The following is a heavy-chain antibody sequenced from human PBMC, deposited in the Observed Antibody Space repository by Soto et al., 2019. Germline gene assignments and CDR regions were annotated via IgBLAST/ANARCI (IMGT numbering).Heavy chain of an antibody. CDR1: GFTFSDYY. CDR3: ARGDDVYAITPHYYYYMDV. V-gene: IGHV3-11*01. J-gene: IGHJ6*03. CDR2: ISSSGSTI. D-gene: IGHD2-8*01. Sequence: GGSLRLSCAASGFTFSDYYMSWIRQAPGKGLEWVSYISSSGSTIYYADSVKGRFTISRDNAKNSLYLQMNSLRAEDTAVYYCARGDDVYAITPHYYYYMDVWGKGTTVTVSS.